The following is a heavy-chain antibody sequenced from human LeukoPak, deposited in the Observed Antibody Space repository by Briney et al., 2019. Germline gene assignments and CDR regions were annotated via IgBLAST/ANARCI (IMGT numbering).Heavy chain of an antibody. Sequence: GGSLRLSCAASGFTFSSYSMNWVRQASGKGLEWVSSISSSSSYIYYADSVKGRFTISRDNAKNSLYLQMNSLRAEDTAVYYCARDRGVTGLDYWGQGTLVTVSS. CDR1: GFTFSSYS. D-gene: IGHD3-10*01. CDR3: ARDRGVTGLDY. J-gene: IGHJ4*02. V-gene: IGHV3-21*01. CDR2: ISSSSSYI.